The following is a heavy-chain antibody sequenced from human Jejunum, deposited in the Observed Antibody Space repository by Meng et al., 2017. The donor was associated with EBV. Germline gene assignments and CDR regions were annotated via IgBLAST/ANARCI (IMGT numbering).Heavy chain of an antibody. J-gene: IGHJ5*02. V-gene: IGHV4-4*02. D-gene: IGHD1-26*01. CDR1: GGSISSSNW. CDR3: ARDGGPSGSYAYWFDP. CDR2: IFHIGTT. Sequence: QGQLHGSAPGLVKPLGTLALTCAVSGGSISSSNWWSWVRQPPGKGPEWIGEIFHIGTTNYNPTLKSRVTMSVDKSKNHFSLKLTSVTAADTAVYYCARDGGPSGSYAYWFDPWGQGTLVTVSS.